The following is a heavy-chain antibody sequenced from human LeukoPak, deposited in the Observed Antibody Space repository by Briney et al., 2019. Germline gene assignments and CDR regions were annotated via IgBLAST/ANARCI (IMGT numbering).Heavy chain of an antibody. J-gene: IGHJ4*02. Sequence: GGSLRLSCAVSGFPLRNYAMTWVRQAPGKGLEWVSVISGSGGSTYYADSVKGRFTISRDNSKNTLYLQMNSLRAEDTAVYYCAKVPGYNYAPDFDYWGQGTLVTVSS. CDR2: ISGSGGST. CDR3: AKVPGYNYAPDFDY. V-gene: IGHV3-23*01. CDR1: GFPLRNYA. D-gene: IGHD5-18*01.